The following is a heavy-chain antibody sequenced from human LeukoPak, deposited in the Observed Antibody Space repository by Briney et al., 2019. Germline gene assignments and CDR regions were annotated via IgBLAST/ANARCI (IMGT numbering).Heavy chain of an antibody. CDR2: INPNSGDT. CDR1: GYTFTGNY. Sequence: GASVKVSCMASGYTFTGNYLHWVRQPPGQGREWMGWINPNSGDTHNAQKFQGRVTMTRDTSISTAYMELSRLRSDDTAVYYCARGSIVGATESLGFDYWGQGTLVTVSS. J-gene: IGHJ4*02. D-gene: IGHD1-26*01. V-gene: IGHV1-2*02. CDR3: ARGSIVGATESLGFDY.